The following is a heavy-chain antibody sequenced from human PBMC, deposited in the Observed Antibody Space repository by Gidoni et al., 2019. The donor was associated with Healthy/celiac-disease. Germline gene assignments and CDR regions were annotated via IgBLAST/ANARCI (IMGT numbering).Heavy chain of an antibody. CDR2: ISSSSSTI. V-gene: IGHV3-48*01. J-gene: IGHJ6*02. CDR3: ARDSVPNIVATNYGMDV. Sequence: EVQLVESGGGLVQPGGSLSLSCAASGFPFISYSMNWVRQAPGKGLEWVSYISSSSSTIYYADSVKGRFTISRDNAKNSLYLQMNSLRAEDTAVYYCARDSVPNIVATNYGMDVWGQGTTVTVSS. CDR1: GFPFISYS. D-gene: IGHD5-12*01.